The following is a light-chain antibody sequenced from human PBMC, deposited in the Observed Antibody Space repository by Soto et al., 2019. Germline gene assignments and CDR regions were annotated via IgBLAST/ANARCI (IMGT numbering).Light chain of an antibody. CDR2: KTF. CDR3: QNYKSPPWT. Sequence: DIQMTQSPSTLSASVGDRVTITCRASQSIDIWLAWYQQKQGKAPKPLIYKTFSLESGVPSRFIGSGSGTELTLAISSLQPDEFAAYYCQNYKSPPWTFGQGTKVEIK. V-gene: IGKV1-5*03. J-gene: IGKJ1*01. CDR1: QSIDIW.